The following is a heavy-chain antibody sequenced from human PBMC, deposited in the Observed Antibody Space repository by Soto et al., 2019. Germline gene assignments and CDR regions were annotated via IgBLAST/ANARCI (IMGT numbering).Heavy chain of an antibody. CDR3: ARESSSTVTTGGGGSAKDY. Sequence: QVHLVESGGGVVQPGRSLRLSCAASGLTFSNYAMHWVRQAPGKGLEWVAFISYDGTNRCYLDSVKGRFTISRDNSNNPLCLQMNRLKTDDTAVYSCARESSSTVTTGGGGSAKDYWGQGTLVTVSS. CDR1: GLTFSNYA. V-gene: IGHV3-30-3*01. J-gene: IGHJ4*02. D-gene: IGHD4-17*01. CDR2: ISYDGTNR.